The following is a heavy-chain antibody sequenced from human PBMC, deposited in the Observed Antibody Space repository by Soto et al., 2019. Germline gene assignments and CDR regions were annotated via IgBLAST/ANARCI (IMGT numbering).Heavy chain of an antibody. J-gene: IGHJ6*02. D-gene: IGHD3-3*01. CDR1: GFTFSSYS. CDR2: ISSSSTI. CDR3: ARSGITIFGVVAPYSYYGMDV. V-gene: IGHV3-48*02. Sequence: PGGSLRLSGAASGFTFSSYSMNWVRQARGKGLEWVSYISSSSTIYYADSVKGRFTISRDNAKNSLYLQMNSLRDEDTAVYYCARSGITIFGVVAPYSYYGMDVWGQGTTVTVSS.